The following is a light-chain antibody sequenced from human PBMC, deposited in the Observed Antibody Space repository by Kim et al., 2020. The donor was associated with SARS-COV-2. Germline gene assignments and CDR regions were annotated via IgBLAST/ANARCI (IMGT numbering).Light chain of an antibody. CDR1: SSNSGSNY. Sequence: GHRVTMSCSGSSSNSGSNYVSWYQHFPGTAPKLIIYGNTQRPAGVPDRFSGSKSGTSASLAISGLRAEDEADYYCATWDDSLSGQVFGGGTQLTVL. CDR3: ATWDDSLSGQV. V-gene: IGLV1-47*01. CDR2: GNT. J-gene: IGLJ3*02.